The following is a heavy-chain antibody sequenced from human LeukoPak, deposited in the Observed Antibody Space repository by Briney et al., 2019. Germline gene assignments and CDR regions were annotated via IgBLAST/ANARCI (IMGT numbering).Heavy chain of an antibody. J-gene: IGHJ5*02. CDR1: GGTFSSYT. Sequence: TSVKVSCKASGGTFSSYTICWVRQAPGQGLEWIGRIIPILDIANYAQKFQGRVTITADKSTSTAYMELSSLRSEDTAMYYCARSDGYGYNWFDPWGQGTLVTVSS. V-gene: IGHV1-69*02. CDR3: ARSDGYGYNWFDP. D-gene: IGHD5-18*01. CDR2: IIPILDIA.